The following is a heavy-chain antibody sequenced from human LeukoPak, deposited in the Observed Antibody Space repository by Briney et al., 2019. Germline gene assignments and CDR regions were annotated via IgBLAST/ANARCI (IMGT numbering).Heavy chain of an antibody. V-gene: IGHV1-2*02. J-gene: IGHJ4*02. D-gene: IGHD2-15*01. Sequence: GASVKVSCKASGYTFTGYYMHWVRQAPGQGLEWMGWINPNSGGTNYAQKFQGRVTMTRDTSISTAYMELSRLRSDDTAVYYCLTNAEPIVVVVAATPTPDYWGQGTLVTVSS. CDR2: INPNSGGT. CDR3: LTNAEPIVVVVAATPTPDY. CDR1: GYTFTGYY.